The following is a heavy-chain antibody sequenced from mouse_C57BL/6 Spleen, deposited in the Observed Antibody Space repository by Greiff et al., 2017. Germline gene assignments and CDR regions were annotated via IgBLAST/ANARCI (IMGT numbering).Heavy chain of an antibody. D-gene: IGHD2-5*01. Sequence: VKLMESGAELVKPGASVKISCKASGYAFSSYWMNWVKQRPGKGLEWIGQIYPGDGDTNYNGKFKGKATLTADKSSSTAYMQLSSLTSEDSAVYFCARRSNYGSYYYAMDYWGQGTSVTVSS. V-gene: IGHV1-80*01. CDR3: ARRSNYGSYYYAMDY. J-gene: IGHJ4*01. CDR1: GYAFSSYW. CDR2: IYPGDGDT.